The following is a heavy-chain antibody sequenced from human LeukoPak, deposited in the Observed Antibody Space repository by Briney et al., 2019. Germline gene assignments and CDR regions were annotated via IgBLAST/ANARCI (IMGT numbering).Heavy chain of an antibody. CDR3: ASPLTVGGGSDFDY. CDR1: GFTFSSYA. J-gene: IGHJ4*02. CDR2: ISYDGSNK. V-gene: IGHV3-30-3*01. D-gene: IGHD2-15*01. Sequence: GGSLRLSCAASGFTFSSYAMHWVRQAPGEGLEWVAVISYDGSNKYYADSVKGRFTISRDNSKNTLYLQMNSLRAEGMAVYYCASPLTVGGGSDFDYWGQGTLVTVSS.